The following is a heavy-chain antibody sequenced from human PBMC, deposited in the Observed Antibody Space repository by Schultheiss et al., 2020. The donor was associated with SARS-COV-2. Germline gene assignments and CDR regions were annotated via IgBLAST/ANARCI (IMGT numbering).Heavy chain of an antibody. D-gene: IGHD2-2*01. J-gene: IGHJ6*02. CDR1: GGSISSNY. CDR2: IFYSGST. Sequence: SETLSLTCSVSGGSISSNYWSWIRQPPGKGLEWIGYIFYSGSTYYNPSLQSRVTISVDTSKNQFSLKLSSVTAADTAVYYCARDKHCSSTSCITGHYYYGMDVWGQGTTVTVSS. V-gene: IGHV4-59*12. CDR3: ARDKHCSSTSCITGHYYYGMDV.